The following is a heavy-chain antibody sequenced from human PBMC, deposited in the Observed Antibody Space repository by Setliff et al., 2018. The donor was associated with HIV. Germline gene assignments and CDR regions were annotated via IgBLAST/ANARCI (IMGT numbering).Heavy chain of an antibody. J-gene: IGHJ4*02. CDR2: IHHNGDT. Sequence: ASETLSLTCTISGDSISNYFWTWIRQPPGKALEWIGYIHHNGDTNFNPSLKSRVSMSVDTSNNRVSLRLTSVTAADTAVYYCARDPPGYGDSKDYWGQGKLVTVSS. CDR3: ARDPPGYGDSKDY. CDR1: GDSISNYF. D-gene: IGHD4-17*01. V-gene: IGHV4-59*01.